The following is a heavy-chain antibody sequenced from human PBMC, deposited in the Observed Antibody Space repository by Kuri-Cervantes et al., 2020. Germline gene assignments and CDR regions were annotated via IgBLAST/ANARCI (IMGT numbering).Heavy chain of an antibody. CDR2: IYYSGST. D-gene: IGHD2-8*02. J-gene: IGHJ6*03. CDR3: AKGGLGYCTGGVCADYYYYYMDV. V-gene: IGHV4-59*13. CDR1: GGSISSYY. Sequence: GSLRLSCTVSGGSISSYYWSWIRQPPGKGLEWIGYIYYSGSTNYNPSLKGRVTISVDTSKNQFSLKLSSVTAADTAVYYCAKGGLGYCTGGVCADYYYYYMDVWGKGTTVTVSS.